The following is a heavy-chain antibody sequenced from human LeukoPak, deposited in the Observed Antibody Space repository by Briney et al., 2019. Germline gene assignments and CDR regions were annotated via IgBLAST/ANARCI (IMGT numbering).Heavy chain of an antibody. CDR1: GFTFDDYA. V-gene: IGHV3-9*01. CDR3: AKGYRSSTSCYLYFDY. J-gene: IGHJ4*02. D-gene: IGHD2-2*01. CDR2: ISWNSGSI. Sequence: GGSLRLSCAASGFTFDDYAMHWVRQAPGKGLEWVSGISWNSGSIGYADSVKGRFTISRDNAKNSLYLQMNSLRAEDTALYYCAKGYRSSTSCYLYFDYWGQGTLVTVSS.